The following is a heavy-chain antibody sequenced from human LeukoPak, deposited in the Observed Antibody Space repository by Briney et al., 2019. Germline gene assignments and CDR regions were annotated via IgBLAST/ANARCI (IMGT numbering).Heavy chain of an antibody. CDR3: ARRKADDY. CDR2: ISSGGSTI. J-gene: IGHJ4*02. Sequence: PGGSLRLSCAASGFTFSSYEMNWVGQAQGKGLEWVSYISSGGSTIYYADSVKGRFTISRDNAKSSLYLQMNSLRVEDTAVYYCARRKADDYWGQGTLVTVSS. D-gene: IGHD2-15*01. CDR1: GFTFSSYE. V-gene: IGHV3-48*03.